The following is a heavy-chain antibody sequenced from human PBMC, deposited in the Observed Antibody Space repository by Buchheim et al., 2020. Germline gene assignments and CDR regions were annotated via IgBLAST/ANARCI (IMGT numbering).Heavy chain of an antibody. V-gene: IGHV1-69*04. CDR1: GYTFTSYS. Sequence: QVQLVQSGAEVKKPGSSVKVSCKASGYTFTSYSIRWVRQAPGQGLEWMGRIIPILGRANYAQKFQGRVTITADKSTSTAYMELSRLRSEDTAVYYCARDPRSSRNVDYWGQRTL. J-gene: IGHJ4*02. CDR2: IIPILGRA. CDR3: ARDPRSSRNVDY. D-gene: IGHD6-13*01.